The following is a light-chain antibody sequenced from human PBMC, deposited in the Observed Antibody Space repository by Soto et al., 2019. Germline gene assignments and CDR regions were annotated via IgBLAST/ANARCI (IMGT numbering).Light chain of an antibody. CDR2: RAS. CDR3: QQYDSYPWT. J-gene: IGKJ1*01. Sequence: DIQMTHSPSTISVFVRYRVTIICRASRDISHFLAWLQQKPGKAPKLLIYRASSLEGGAPSRFSGSGSGTEFTLTISSLQPDDFATYYRQQYDSYPWTFGQGTQVDIK. V-gene: IGKV1-5*03. CDR1: RDISHF.